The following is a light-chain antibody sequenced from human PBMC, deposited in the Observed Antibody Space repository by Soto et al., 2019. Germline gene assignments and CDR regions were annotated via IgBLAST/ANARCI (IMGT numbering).Light chain of an antibody. V-gene: IGKV3-15*01. CDR3: QHYSKSPET. Sequence: EVVMTQSPGTLSVSPGARVTLSCRASDSVHRNLAWYHQTPGQCPSHLIYYASTRATGAPDGFTGSGSGTEFTLTISSLKSEDFAVYHGQHYSKSPETFGPGNKVEIK. CDR2: YAS. CDR1: DSVHRN. J-gene: IGKJ3*01.